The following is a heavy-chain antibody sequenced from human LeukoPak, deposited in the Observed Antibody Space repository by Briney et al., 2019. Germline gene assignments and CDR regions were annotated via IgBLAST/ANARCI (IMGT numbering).Heavy chain of an antibody. D-gene: IGHD5-18*01. J-gene: IGHJ4*02. CDR3: ARVHRAGYSYGQYYFDY. Sequence: SETLSLTCAVYGGSFSGYYWSWIRLTPGKGLEWIGEINHSGSTNYNPSLKSRVTISVDTSKNQFSLKLSSVTAADTAVYYCARVHRAGYSYGQYYFDYWGQGTLVTVSS. CDR1: GGSFSGYY. CDR2: INHSGST. V-gene: IGHV4-34*01.